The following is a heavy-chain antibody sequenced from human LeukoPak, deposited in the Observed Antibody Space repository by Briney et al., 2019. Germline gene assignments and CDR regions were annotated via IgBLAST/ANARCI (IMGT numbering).Heavy chain of an antibody. Sequence: PGGSLRLSCAASGFTFDDYGMSWVRQAPGKGLEWVSGINWNGGSTGYADSVKGRFTISRDNAKNSLYLQMNSLRAEDTALYYCARDRSSSSSNYYYYYMDVWGKGTTVTVSS. CDR1: GFTFDDYG. CDR2: INWNGGST. V-gene: IGHV3-20*04. CDR3: ARDRSSSSSNYYYYYMDV. D-gene: IGHD2-2*01. J-gene: IGHJ6*03.